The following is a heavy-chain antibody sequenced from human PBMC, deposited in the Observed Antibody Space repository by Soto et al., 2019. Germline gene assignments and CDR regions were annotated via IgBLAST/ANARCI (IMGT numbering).Heavy chain of an antibody. D-gene: IGHD3-16*02. CDR3: AREVIPEIPFDS. Sequence: QVQLMESGGGVVQPGRSLRLSCAASGFILSNYDMHWVRQAPGKGLEWLAVFSPDGSKIFYADSVKGRFTISRDISKNTLYLQMNNLRPEDTAVYFCAREVIPEIPFDSWGQGTLVTVSS. CDR2: FSPDGSKI. V-gene: IGHV3-30*04. CDR1: GFILSNYD. J-gene: IGHJ4*02.